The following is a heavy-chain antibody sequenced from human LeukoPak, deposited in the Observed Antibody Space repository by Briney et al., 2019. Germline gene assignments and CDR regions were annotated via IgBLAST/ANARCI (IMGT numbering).Heavy chain of an antibody. D-gene: IGHD3-22*01. CDR2: INPNSGGT. CDR3: ARASGAPGDLPTRYYYDSSGYPEAYFDY. V-gene: IGHV1-2*04. Sequence: ASVKVSCKASGYTFTGYYMHWVRQAPGQGLEWMGWINPNSGGTNYAQKFQGWVTMTRDTSISTAYMELSRLRSDDTAVYYCARASGAPGDLPTRYYYDSSGYPEAYFDYWGQGTLVTVSS. J-gene: IGHJ4*02. CDR1: GYTFTGYY.